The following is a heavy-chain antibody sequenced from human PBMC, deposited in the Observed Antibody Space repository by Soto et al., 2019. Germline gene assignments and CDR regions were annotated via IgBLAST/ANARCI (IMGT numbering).Heavy chain of an antibody. Sequence: EVQLLESGGGLVQPGGSLRLSCAASGFTFSSYAMSWVRQAPGKGLEWVSAISGSGGSTYYADSVKGRFTISRDNSKNTLYLQMTSLRADDTAVYYCAKAHYGSGSYYWYYFDYWGQGTLVTVSS. D-gene: IGHD3-10*01. CDR3: AKAHYGSGSYYWYYFDY. CDR2: ISGSGGST. J-gene: IGHJ4*02. CDR1: GFTFSSYA. V-gene: IGHV3-23*01.